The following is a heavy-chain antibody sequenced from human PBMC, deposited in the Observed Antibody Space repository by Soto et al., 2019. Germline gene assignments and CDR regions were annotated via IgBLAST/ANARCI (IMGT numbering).Heavy chain of an antibody. CDR1: GDAISRSNW. Sequence: QGQLQASGPGLVKPSGTLSLSCAVSGDAISRSNWWSWVRQSPGQGLEWIGEIHHSGSTNYNMSLKSRVTISLDKSKNHFSLSLTSGTAAATAVYYFARATAVAEAIVYGVDVWGPGTGLTVSS. J-gene: IGHJ6*02. V-gene: IGHV4-4*02. CDR2: IHHSGST. D-gene: IGHD2-21*02. CDR3: ARATAVAEAIVYGVDV.